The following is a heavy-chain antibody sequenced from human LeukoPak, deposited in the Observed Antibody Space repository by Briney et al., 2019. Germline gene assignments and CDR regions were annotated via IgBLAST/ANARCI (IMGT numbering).Heavy chain of an antibody. CDR3: AYDAEDPYYYYYMDV. CDR2: IIPIFGTA. J-gene: IGHJ6*03. Sequence: ASVKFACKASGGTFSSYAISWVRQATGQGLEWIGGIIPIFGTANYAQKFQCRVTITADESTSTAYMELSSLRYEDTDVYYCAYDAEDPYYYYYMDVWGKGTTVTVSS. CDR1: GGTFSSYA. D-gene: IGHD5-12*01. V-gene: IGHV1-69*01.